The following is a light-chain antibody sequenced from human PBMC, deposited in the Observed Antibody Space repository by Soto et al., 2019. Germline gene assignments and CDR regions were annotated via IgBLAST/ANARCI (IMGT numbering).Light chain of an antibody. V-gene: IGKV2-28*01. J-gene: IGKJ1*01. CDR3: MQPLQSWT. Sequence: DIVMTQSPLSLSVSPGEPASISCRSSQSLLHSIGYNYLDWYLQKPGQSPQLLIYLGSNRASGVPDRFSGSGSGTDFTLKISGVEAEDVGVYYCMQPLQSWTFGQGTKVDIK. CDR1: QSLLHSIGYNY. CDR2: LGS.